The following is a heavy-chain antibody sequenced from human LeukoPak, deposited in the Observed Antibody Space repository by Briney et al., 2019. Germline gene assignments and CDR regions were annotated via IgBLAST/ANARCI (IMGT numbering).Heavy chain of an antibody. CDR2: ISAYNGKT. Sequence: GASVKVSCKASDYTFTNYGVSWVRQAPGQGLEWMGWISAYNGKTYYAQKFQGRVTVTTDTSTSTAYMDLRSLRSDDPAVYYCARTNLDCKNGVCYDYWGQGTPVTVSS. CDR3: ARTNLDCKNGVCYDY. J-gene: IGHJ4*02. V-gene: IGHV1-18*01. CDR1: DYTFTNYG. D-gene: IGHD2-8*01.